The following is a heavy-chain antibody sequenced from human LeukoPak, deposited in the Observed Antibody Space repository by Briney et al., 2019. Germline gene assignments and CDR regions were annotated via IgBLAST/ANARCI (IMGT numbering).Heavy chain of an antibody. D-gene: IGHD3-10*01. CDR2: ISGSGGDT. CDR1: GFTFNIYV. Sequence: GGSLRLSCAASGFTFNIYVMSWVRQAPGKGLEWVSAISGSGGDTCYADSVKGRFTISRDNSKNTLYLRMNSLRVEDAAVYYCAKDLGGEGGSGFPGYWGQGTLVTVSS. V-gene: IGHV3-23*01. J-gene: IGHJ4*02. CDR3: AKDLGGEGGSGFPGY.